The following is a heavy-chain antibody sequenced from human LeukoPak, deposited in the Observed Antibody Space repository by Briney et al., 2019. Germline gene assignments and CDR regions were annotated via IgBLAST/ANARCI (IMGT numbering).Heavy chain of an antibody. CDR2: IYHSGST. D-gene: IGHD1-26*01. J-gene: IGHJ3*02. CDR1: GYSISSGYY. V-gene: IGHV4-38-2*02. CDR3: ARINRETEAFDI. Sequence: SETLSLTCTVSGYSISSGYYWGWIRQPPGKGLEWIGSIYHSGSTYYNPSLKSRVTISVDTSKNQFSLKLSSVTAADTAVYYCARINRETEAFDIWGQGTMVTVSS.